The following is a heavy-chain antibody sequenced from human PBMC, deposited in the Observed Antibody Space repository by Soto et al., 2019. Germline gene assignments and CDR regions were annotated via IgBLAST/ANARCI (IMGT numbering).Heavy chain of an antibody. CDR1: GFIFSTYS. Sequence: EVQLVESGGGLVKPGGSLRLSCSASGFIFSTYSMNWVRQAPGKGLEWVSSITSGSAYIYYTDSVKGRFTISRDNAKNALYLQMSSLTAEDTAVYYCATGRFQIGVWDYWGQGTLVTVSS. V-gene: IGHV3-21*01. J-gene: IGHJ4*02. CDR3: ATGRFQIGVWDY. D-gene: IGHD1-26*01. CDR2: ITSGSAYI.